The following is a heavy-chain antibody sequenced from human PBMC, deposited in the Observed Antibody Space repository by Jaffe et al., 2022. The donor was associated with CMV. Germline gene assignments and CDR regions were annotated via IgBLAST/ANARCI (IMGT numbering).Heavy chain of an antibody. CDR1: GFTFSSYS. V-gene: IGHV3-21*01. CDR2: ISSSSSYI. D-gene: IGHD3-10*01. Sequence: EVQLVESGGGLVKPGGSLRLSCAASGFTFSSYSMNWVRQAPGKGLEWVSSISSSSSYIYYADSVKGRFTISRDNAKNSLYLQMNSLRAEDTAVYYCARARGYYYGMDVWGQGTTVTVSS. J-gene: IGHJ6*02. CDR3: ARARGYYYGMDV.